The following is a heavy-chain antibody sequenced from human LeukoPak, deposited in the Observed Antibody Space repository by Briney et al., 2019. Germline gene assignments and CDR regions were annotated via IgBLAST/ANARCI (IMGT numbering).Heavy chain of an antibody. CDR3: ARDRVVGATHLDY. J-gene: IGHJ4*02. CDR1: GFTFSSHW. D-gene: IGHD2-15*01. Sequence: GGSLRLFCAASGFTFSSHWMSWLRQAPGKGLEWVANIKQDGSEKFYVDSVKGRFTISRDNAKNSLYLQMNSLRAEDTAVYYCARDRVVGATHLDYWGQGTLVIVSS. V-gene: IGHV3-7*01. CDR2: IKQDGSEK.